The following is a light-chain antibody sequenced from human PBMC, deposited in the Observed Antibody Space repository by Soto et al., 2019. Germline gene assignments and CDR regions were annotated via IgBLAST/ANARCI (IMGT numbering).Light chain of an antibody. V-gene: IGKV3-11*01. CDR3: QQRSNWPPWT. CDR1: QSVSSY. J-gene: IGKJ1*01. Sequence: EILLTQSPATLSLYPGERATLSCRASQSVSSYLAWYQQKPGQAPRLLIYDASNRATGIPARFSGSGSGTDFTLTISSLEPEDFAVYYCQQRSNWPPWTFGQGTKVEIK. CDR2: DAS.